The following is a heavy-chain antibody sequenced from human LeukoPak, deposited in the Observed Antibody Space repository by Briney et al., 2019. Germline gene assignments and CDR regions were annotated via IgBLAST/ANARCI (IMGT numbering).Heavy chain of an antibody. J-gene: IGHJ4*02. CDR2: IIPIFGTA. Sequence: ASVKVSCKASGGTFSSYAISWVRQAPGQGLEWMGGIIPIFGTANYAQKFQGRVTITADESTSTAYMELSRLRSDDTAVYYCARVPRDRVVVDLFDYWGQGTLVTVSS. D-gene: IGHD2-15*01. CDR1: GGTFSSYA. CDR3: ARVPRDRVVVDLFDY. V-gene: IGHV1-69*13.